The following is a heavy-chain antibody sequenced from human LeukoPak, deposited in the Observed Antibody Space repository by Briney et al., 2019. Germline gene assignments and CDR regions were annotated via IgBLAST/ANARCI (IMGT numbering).Heavy chain of an antibody. J-gene: IGHJ3*02. V-gene: IGHV4-34*01. Sequence: PSETLSLTCAVYGGSFSGYYWSWIRQPPGKGLEWIGEINHSGSTNYNPSLKSRVTISVDTSKNQFSLKLSSVTAADTAVYYCARFHIRGAFDIWGQGTMVTVSS. CDR2: INHSGST. D-gene: IGHD3-10*01. CDR3: ARFHIRGAFDI. CDR1: GGSFSGYY.